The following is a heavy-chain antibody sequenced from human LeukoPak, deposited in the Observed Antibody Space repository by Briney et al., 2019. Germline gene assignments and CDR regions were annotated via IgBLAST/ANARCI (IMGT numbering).Heavy chain of an antibody. CDR2: VGDGDDST. J-gene: IGHJ4*02. CDR3: AKGMAEYFDY. V-gene: IGHV3-23*01. Sequence: GGSLRLSCAASGFTFSSYDMSWVRLAPGKGLEWVSGVGDGDDSTYCADSVKGRFTISRDNSKNTLYLQMNSLRAEDTAVYYCAKGMAEYFDYWGQGTLVTVSS. CDR1: GFTFSSYD. D-gene: IGHD6-6*01.